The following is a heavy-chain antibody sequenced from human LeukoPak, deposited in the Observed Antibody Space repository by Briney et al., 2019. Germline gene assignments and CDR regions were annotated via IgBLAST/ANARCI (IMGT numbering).Heavy chain of an antibody. CDR2: FDPEDGET. CDR3: ARGLYCSSTSCLYYYYYMDV. J-gene: IGHJ6*03. CDR1: GYSLTELS. D-gene: IGHD2-2*01. Sequence: ASVKVSCKVSGYSLTELSMHWVRQAPGKGLEWMGGFDPEDGETIYAQKFQGRVTITRNTSISTAYMELSSLRSEDTAVYYCARGLYCSSTSCLYYYYYMDVWGKGTTVTVSS. V-gene: IGHV1-24*01.